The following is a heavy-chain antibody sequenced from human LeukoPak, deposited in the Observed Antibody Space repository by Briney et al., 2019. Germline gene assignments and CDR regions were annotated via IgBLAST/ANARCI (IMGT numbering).Heavy chain of an antibody. D-gene: IGHD1-26*01. CDR3: ARDVGGNLDY. J-gene: IGHJ4*02. CDR2: IKQDGSQK. CDR1: GFTFSTYW. V-gene: IGHV3-7*05. Sequence: GGSLRLSCAASGFTFSTYWMAWVRQAPGKGLEWVANIKQDGSQKNYVDSVRGRFIISRDSDKNSLYLQMNSLRAEDTAVYYCARDVGGNLDYWGQGILVTVSS.